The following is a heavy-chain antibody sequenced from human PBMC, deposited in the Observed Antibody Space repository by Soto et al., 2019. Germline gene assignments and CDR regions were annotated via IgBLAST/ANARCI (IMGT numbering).Heavy chain of an antibody. J-gene: IGHJ5*02. Sequence: ASVKVSCKASGYTFTSYDINWVRQATGQGLEWMGWMNPNNGNTNYAQKFQGRVTMTRNTSISTAYMELRSLRSDDTAVYYCAREPRERFGVVLKWLDPWGQGTLVTVS. CDR3: AREPRERFGVVLKWLDP. CDR2: MNPNNGNT. D-gene: IGHD3-3*01. V-gene: IGHV1-8*01. CDR1: GYTFTSYD.